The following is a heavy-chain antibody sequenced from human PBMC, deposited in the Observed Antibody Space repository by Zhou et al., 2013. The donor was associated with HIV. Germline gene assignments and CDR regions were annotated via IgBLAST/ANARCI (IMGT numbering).Heavy chain of an antibody. J-gene: IGHJ3*02. Sequence: QVPVVQSGAEVKKPGSSVKITCKASGVNFGSFGITWVRQAPGQGLEWMAGVIPIFGFVNHARRFQGRVAITSDESTRTAYMELRNLRSDDTAVYYCARTQRRNPNDAFDIWGQGTMVTVSS. V-gene: IGHV1-69*05. D-gene: IGHD1-1*01. CDR3: ARTQRRNPNDAFDI. CDR1: GVNFGSFG. CDR2: VIPIFGFV.